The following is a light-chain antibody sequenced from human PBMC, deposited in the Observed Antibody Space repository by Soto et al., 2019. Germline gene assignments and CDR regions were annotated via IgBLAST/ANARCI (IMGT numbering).Light chain of an antibody. CDR2: DAS. Sequence: EIFLTPSPATLSFSARERATLSCGASQSVSSYLAWYQQKPGQAPRLLIYDASNRATGVPDRFSGSASGTEFTLTISSLQSEDFAVYYCQQYNNWPRTFGQGTRLEI. V-gene: IGKV3-15*01. CDR1: QSVSSY. J-gene: IGKJ5*01. CDR3: QQYNNWPRT.